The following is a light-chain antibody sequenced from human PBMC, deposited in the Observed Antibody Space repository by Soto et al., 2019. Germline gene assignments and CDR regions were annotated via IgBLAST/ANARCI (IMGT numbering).Light chain of an antibody. CDR2: DAS. V-gene: IGKV1-5*01. CDR1: QSINNR. CDR3: QQFIDGWT. J-gene: IGKJ1*01. Sequence: IQITQSPSTLSASIGDRVTITCRASQSINNRLAWYQQMPGKAPNLLIYDASSWESGGPSRFRGSGSETEFTLTISGLQPDDFATYYCQQFIDGWTFGQGTKVDI.